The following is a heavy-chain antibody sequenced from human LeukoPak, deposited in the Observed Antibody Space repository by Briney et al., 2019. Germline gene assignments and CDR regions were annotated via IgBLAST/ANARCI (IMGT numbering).Heavy chain of an antibody. D-gene: IGHD3-9*01. CDR1: GYTLTELS. V-gene: IGHV1-24*01. Sequence: ASVKVSCKVSGYTLTELSMHWVRQAPGKGLEWMGGFDPEDGETIYAQKFQGRVTMTEDTSTDTAYMELSSLRSEDTAVYYCARERGRLTGRTYAFDIWGQGTMVTVSS. J-gene: IGHJ3*02. CDR3: ARERGRLTGRTYAFDI. CDR2: FDPEDGET.